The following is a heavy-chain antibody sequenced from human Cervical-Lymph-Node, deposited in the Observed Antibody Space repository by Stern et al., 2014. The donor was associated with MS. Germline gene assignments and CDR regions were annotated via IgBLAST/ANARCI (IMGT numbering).Heavy chain of an antibody. V-gene: IGHV5-51*01. Sequence: EVQLVESGPEVKRPGESLKISCQASGYTFTSYWIGWVRQMPGKGLEWIAIIFPGGSDIRYSPSFQGQVTIPADNSSSTAYLQWNNLKASDTAIYYCARQRYFDYWGQGTLVTVSS. CDR1: GYTFTSYW. CDR3: ARQRYFDY. J-gene: IGHJ4*02. CDR2: IFPGGSDI.